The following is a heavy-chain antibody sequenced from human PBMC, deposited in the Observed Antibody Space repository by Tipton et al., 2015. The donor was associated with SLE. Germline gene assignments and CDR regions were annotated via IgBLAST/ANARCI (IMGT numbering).Heavy chain of an antibody. CDR1: GFTFSTYG. CDR3: ARRNSESGAFDI. V-gene: IGHV3-23*01. Sequence: SLRLSCAASGFTFSTYGTRWVRQSPEKGLAWVSSISGTDNSTYYADSVKGRFTISRDNSKNTLYLQMSSLRVEDTALYYCARRNSESGAFDIWGQGTLVTVSS. CDR2: ISGTDNST. D-gene: IGHD3-10*01. J-gene: IGHJ3*02.